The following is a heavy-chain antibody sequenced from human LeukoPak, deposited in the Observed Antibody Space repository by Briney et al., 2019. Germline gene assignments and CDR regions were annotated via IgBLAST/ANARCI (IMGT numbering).Heavy chain of an antibody. CDR3: ARSDVEMATTDAFDI. Sequence: SETLSLTCTVSGGSISRYYWNWIRQPAGKGLEWIGRIYTSGSTNYNPSLKSRVTISVDTSKNQFSLKLSSVTAADTAVYYCARSDVEMATTDAFDIWGQGTMVTVSS. V-gene: IGHV4-4*07. CDR1: GGSISRYY. D-gene: IGHD5-24*01. CDR2: IYTSGST. J-gene: IGHJ3*02.